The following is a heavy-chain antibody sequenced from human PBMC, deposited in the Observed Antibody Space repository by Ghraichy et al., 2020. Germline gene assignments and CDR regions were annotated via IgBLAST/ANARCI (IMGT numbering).Heavy chain of an antibody. D-gene: IGHD2-2*01. CDR2: IKQDGSEK. CDR3: ARSQKGGPAAIRY. CDR1: GFTFSSYW. J-gene: IGHJ4*02. Sequence: GGSLRLSCAASGFTFSSYWMSWVRQAPGKGLEWVANIKQDGSEKYYVDSVKGRFTISRDNAKNSLYLQMNSLRAEDTAVYYCARSQKGGPAAIRYWGQGTLVTVSS. V-gene: IGHV3-7*01.